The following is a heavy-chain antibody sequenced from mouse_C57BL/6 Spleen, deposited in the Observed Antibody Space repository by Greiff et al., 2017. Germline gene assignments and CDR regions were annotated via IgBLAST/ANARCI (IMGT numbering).Heavy chain of an antibody. J-gene: IGHJ1*03. CDR2: INPNYGTT. CDR3: ARSSYYYGSRHWYFDV. V-gene: IGHV1-39*01. D-gene: IGHD1-1*01. Sequence: VQLKQSGPELVKPGASVKISCKASGYSFTDYNMNWVKQSHGKSLEWIGVINPNYGTTSYNQKFKGKATLTVDQSSSTAYMQLNSLTSEDSAVYYCARSSYYYGSRHWYFDVWGTGTTVTVSS. CDR1: GYSFTDYN.